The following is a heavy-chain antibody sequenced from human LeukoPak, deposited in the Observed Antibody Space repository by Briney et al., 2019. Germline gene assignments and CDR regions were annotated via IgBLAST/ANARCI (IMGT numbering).Heavy chain of an antibody. CDR2: ISAYNGNT. CDR3: ARDSVRPPATSYEAPFDY. CDR1: GYTFTTYG. J-gene: IGHJ4*02. Sequence: ASVKVSCKASGYTFTTYGFSWVRQAPGQGLEWMGWISAYNGNTNYAQKLQGRVTMTTDTSTSTAYMELRSLRSDDTAVYCCARDSVRPPATSYEAPFDYWGQGTLVTVSS. V-gene: IGHV1-18*01. D-gene: IGHD3-16*01.